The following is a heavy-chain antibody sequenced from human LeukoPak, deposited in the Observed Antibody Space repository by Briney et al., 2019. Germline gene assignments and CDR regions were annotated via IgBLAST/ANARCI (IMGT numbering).Heavy chain of an antibody. J-gene: IGHJ6*02. CDR1: GFTFDDYA. Sequence: GGSLRLSCAASGFTFDDYAMHWVRQAPGKGLEWVSGISWNSGSIGYADSVKGRFTISRDNAKNSLYLQMNSLRAEDTALYYCAKDQLRSPFSGSYEHYYYGMDVWGQGTTVTVSS. CDR3: AKDQLRSPFSGSYEHYYYGMDV. CDR2: ISWNSGSI. D-gene: IGHD1-26*01. V-gene: IGHV3-9*01.